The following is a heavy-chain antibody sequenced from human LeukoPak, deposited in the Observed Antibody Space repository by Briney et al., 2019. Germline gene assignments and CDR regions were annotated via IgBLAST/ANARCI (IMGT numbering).Heavy chain of an antibody. J-gene: IGHJ5*02. D-gene: IGHD6-13*01. CDR1: GFTFSSYS. Sequence: GGSLRLSCAASGFTFSSYSMNWVRQAPGKGLEWVSYISSSSSTIYYADSVKGRFTISRDNSKNTLYLQMNSLRAEDTAVYYCARVQAAGTGWFDPWGQGTLVTVSS. CDR2: ISSSSSTI. V-gene: IGHV3-48*01. CDR3: ARVQAAGTGWFDP.